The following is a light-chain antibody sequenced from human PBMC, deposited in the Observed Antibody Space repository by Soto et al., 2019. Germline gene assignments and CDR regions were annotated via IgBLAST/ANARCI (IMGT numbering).Light chain of an antibody. CDR1: QSISTW. V-gene: IGKV1-5*01. J-gene: IGKJ1*01. CDR2: DAS. CDR3: QQYNSFWT. Sequence: DLQMTQSPSTLSVSVGDRVTITCRASQSISTWLAWYQQKPGKAPRLLIYDASYLERGVPSRFSGSGSGTEFTLTISDLQPDDLATYYCQQYNSFWTFGQGTKVEI.